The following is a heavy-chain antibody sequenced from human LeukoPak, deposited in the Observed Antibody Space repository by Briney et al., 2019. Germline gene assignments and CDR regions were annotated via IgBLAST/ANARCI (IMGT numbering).Heavy chain of an antibody. D-gene: IGHD3-22*01. V-gene: IGHV4-39*07. CDR1: GGSISSSTYY. J-gene: IGHJ3*02. CDR3: ARGRRKSYYYDSSGYHSRTDAFDI. CDR2: INHSGST. Sequence: SETLSLTCTVSGGSISSSTYYWSGIRQPPGKGLEWIGEINHSGSTNYNPSLKSRVTISVDTSKNQFSLKLSSVTAADTAVYYCARGRRKSYYYDSSGYHSRTDAFDIWGQGTMVTVSS.